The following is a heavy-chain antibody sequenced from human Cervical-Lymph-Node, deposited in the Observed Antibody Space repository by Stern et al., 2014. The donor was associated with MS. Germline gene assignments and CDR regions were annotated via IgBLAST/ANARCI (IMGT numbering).Heavy chain of an antibody. CDR2: IILIFGTT. J-gene: IGHJ6*02. CDR1: GGILTDYV. Sequence: QDQLVQSGGEVKKPGSSLKVSCKSSGGILTDYVFNWVRQAPGQGLEWMGGIILIFGTTSYAQKFQGRVTITADESTSTAYMEVSGLRSEDTAVYYCARSLQFTYYYYYGMDVWGQGTTVTVSS. D-gene: IGHD5-24*01. V-gene: IGHV1-69*13. CDR3: ARSLQFTYYYYYGMDV.